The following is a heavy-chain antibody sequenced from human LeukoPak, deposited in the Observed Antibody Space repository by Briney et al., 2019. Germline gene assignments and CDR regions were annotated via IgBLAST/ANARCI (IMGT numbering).Heavy chain of an antibody. CDR1: GFTVSSNY. CDR2: IYSGGST. J-gene: IGHJ3*02. V-gene: IGHV3-66*01. Sequence: GGSLRLSCAASGFTVSSNYMSWVRQAPGKGLEWVSVIYSGGSTYHADSVKGRFTISRDNSKNTLYLQMNSLRDEDTAVYYCARVVAGGAFDIWGQGTMVTVSS. D-gene: IGHD2-15*01. CDR3: ARVVAGGAFDI.